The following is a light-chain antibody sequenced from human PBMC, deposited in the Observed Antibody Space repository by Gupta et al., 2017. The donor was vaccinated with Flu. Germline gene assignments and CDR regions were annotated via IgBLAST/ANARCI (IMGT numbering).Light chain of an antibody. CDR1: QTIRKW. CDR2: KAS. V-gene: IGKV1-5*03. CDR3: QQYAAYSGT. J-gene: IGKJ2*01. Sequence: PSTLSASVGDRVTITCRASQTIRKWLAWYQQKPGKAPNLLLYKASSVESGVPSRFSGSGSGTEFTLTISSLQPDDFATYYCQQYAAYSGTFGQGTKVEIK.